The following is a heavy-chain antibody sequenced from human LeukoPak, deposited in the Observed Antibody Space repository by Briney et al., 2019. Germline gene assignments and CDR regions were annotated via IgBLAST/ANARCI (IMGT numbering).Heavy chain of an antibody. CDR1: GFTFSTFW. D-gene: IGHD3-22*01. V-gene: IGHV3-74*01. J-gene: IGHJ4*02. Sequence: GGSLRLSCAASGFTFSTFWMHWVRQVPGKGLVWVSLIHSDGGTTYYADLAKGRFTISRDNSKNTLYLQMNSLRAEDTVVYYCARDRDSRGYSHFDYWGQGTLVTVSS. CDR3: ARDRDSRGYSHFDY. CDR2: IHSDGGTT.